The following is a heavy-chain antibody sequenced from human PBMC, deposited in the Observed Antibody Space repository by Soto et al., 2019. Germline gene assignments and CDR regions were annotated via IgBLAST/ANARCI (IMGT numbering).Heavy chain of an antibody. CDR1: GFTFSSYG. CDR3: ARQTYSSGWYGLDY. Sequence: QVQLVESGGGVVQPGRSLRLSCAASGFTFSSYGMHWVRQAPGKGLEWVAVIWYDGSNKYYADSVKGRFTISRDTSKNTQYLQMNSLRAEDTAAYYCARQTYSSGWYGLDYWGQGTLVTVSS. V-gene: IGHV3-33*01. D-gene: IGHD6-19*01. J-gene: IGHJ4*02. CDR2: IWYDGSNK.